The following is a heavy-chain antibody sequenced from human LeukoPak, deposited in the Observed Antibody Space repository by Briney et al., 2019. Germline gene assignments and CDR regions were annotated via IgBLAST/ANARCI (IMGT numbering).Heavy chain of an antibody. CDR1: GFSSYR. CDR3: ARGRNIGVPSTGDC. CDR2: INSDGSST. D-gene: IGHD6-19*01. J-gene: IGHJ4*02. V-gene: IGHV3-74*01. Sequence: GGSLRLSCATSGFSSYRMHWVRQVPGKGLVWVSRINSDGSSTTYADSVKGRFTISRDNAKNTVSLQMNSLRAEDTAVYYCARGRNIGVPSTGDCWGQGTLVTVSS.